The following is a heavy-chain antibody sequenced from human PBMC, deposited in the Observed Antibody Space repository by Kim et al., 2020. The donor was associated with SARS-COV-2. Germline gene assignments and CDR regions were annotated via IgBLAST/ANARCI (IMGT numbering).Heavy chain of an antibody. CDR3: AKDMEGMCDI. D-gene: IGHD1-1*01. V-gene: IGHV3-9*01. J-gene: IGHJ3*02. CDR2: ISWNSGSI. Sequence: GGSLRLSCAASGFTFDDYAMHWVRQAPGKGLEWVSGISWNSGSIGYADSVKGRFTISRDNSKNTLYLQMNSLRAEDTALYYCAKDMEGMCDIWGQGTLVTVSS. CDR1: GFTFDDYA.